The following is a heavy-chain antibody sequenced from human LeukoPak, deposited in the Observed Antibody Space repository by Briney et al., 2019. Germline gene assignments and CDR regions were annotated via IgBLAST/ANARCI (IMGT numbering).Heavy chain of an antibody. CDR1: GFTFDNHA. Sequence: GGSLSLSCAASGFTFDNHALAWVRQTPGRGLEWVATITGRSGSTYYADSVRGRFTISRDNSQNRLYLQMNSLRVLDTATYYCVRSSSIMALNYFDLWGQGTLVPVSS. J-gene: IGHJ4*02. CDR3: VRSSSIMALNYFDL. CDR2: ITGRSGST. D-gene: IGHD3-16*01. V-gene: IGHV3-23*01.